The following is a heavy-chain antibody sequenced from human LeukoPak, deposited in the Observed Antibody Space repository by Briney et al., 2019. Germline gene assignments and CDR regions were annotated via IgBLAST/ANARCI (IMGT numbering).Heavy chain of an antibody. Sequence: GGSLRLSCAAPGFTFSSYAMSWVRQAPGKGLEWVSAISGSGGSTYYADSVKGRFTISRDNSKNTLYLQMSSLRAEDTAVYYCAKALLWFGETPFDYWGQGTLVTVSS. CDR1: GFTFSSYA. J-gene: IGHJ4*02. CDR2: ISGSGGST. CDR3: AKALLWFGETPFDY. V-gene: IGHV3-23*01. D-gene: IGHD3-10*01.